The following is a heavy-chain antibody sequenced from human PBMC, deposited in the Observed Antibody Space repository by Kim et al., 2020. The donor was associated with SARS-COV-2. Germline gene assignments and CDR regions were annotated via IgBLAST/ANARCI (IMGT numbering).Heavy chain of an antibody. V-gene: IGHV3-43*02. CDR1: GLTFDDYA. CDR2: ISGDGGRT. D-gene: IGHD6-6*01. CDR3: ATHLLYSSSHDFDF. Sequence: GGSLRLSCAASGLTFDDYAMHWVRQAPGKGLEWVSIISGDGGRTHYGESVKGRFTISRDNSKNSLYLQMNSLTIEDTALYYCATHLLYSSSHDFDFWGQGTLVTVSS. J-gene: IGHJ4*02.